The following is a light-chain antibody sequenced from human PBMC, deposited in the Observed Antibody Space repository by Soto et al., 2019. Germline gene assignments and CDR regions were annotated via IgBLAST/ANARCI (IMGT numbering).Light chain of an antibody. V-gene: IGKV3-11*01. CDR2: DAS. CDR1: QTVSTS. CDR3: HQRNNCPTYIT. J-gene: IGKJ5*01. Sequence: EIVFTQSPVTLSLSPGDRATLSCRASQTVSTSLAWYQQKPGQAPRLLIYDASNRATGITARFSGSGSGTDCTLTISSLEPQDFAVYSCHQRNNCPTYITFGQGTRLDIK.